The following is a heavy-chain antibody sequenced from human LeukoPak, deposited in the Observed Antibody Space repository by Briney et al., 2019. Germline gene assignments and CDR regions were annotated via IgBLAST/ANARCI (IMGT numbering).Heavy chain of an antibody. CDR3: AISDGSGIPDAFDI. Sequence: SVTVSCKASVGTLSSYAISWVRQAPGQGLEWMGGIIPIFGTANYAQKFQGRVTITTDESTSTAYMELSSLRSEYTAVYYCAISDGSGIPDAFDIWGQGTMVTVSS. CDR2: IIPIFGTA. V-gene: IGHV1-69*05. J-gene: IGHJ3*02. CDR1: VGTLSSYA. D-gene: IGHD3-10*01.